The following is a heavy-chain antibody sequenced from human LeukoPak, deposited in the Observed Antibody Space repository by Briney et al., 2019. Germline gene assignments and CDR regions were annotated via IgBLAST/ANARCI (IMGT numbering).Heavy chain of an antibody. CDR2: ISYDGSNK. J-gene: IGHJ4*02. Sequence: GGSLRLSCAASGFTFSSYAMHWVRQAPGKGLEWVAVISYDGSNKYYADSVKGRFTISRDNSKNTLYLQMDSLRVEDTAVYYCAKHSSAWFRGYFDSWGQGTLVTVSS. D-gene: IGHD6-13*01. CDR3: AKHSSAWFRGYFDS. CDR1: GFTFSSYA. V-gene: IGHV3-30-3*02.